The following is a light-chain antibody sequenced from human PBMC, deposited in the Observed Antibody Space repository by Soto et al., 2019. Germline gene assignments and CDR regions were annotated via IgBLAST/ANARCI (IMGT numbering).Light chain of an antibody. CDR1: QSVSSSF. J-gene: IGKJ4*01. CDR3: QSYTNSPPWLT. Sequence: EIVLTQSPGTLSLSPGERATLSCRASQSVSSSFFGWDQQKPGHAPRLLIYGASTRATVIPDRFSGSGSGSDSTLTISSMEPESFAVYYCQSYTNSPPWLTFGGGTKVEIK. V-gene: IGKV3-20*01. CDR2: GAS.